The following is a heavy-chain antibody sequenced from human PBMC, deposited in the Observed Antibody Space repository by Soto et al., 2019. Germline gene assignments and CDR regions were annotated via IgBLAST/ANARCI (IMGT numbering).Heavy chain of an antibody. CDR3: ARDRGVAMTVDY. CDR2: IYYSGST. Sequence: SETLALTCTVSSGSVSSGDYYGSWIRQPPGEGLEWIGYIYYSGSTYYNPSLKSRVTISVDTSKNQFSLKLSSVTAADTAFYYCARDRGVAMTVDYWGQGTLVTVSS. CDR1: SGSVSSGDYY. J-gene: IGHJ4*02. D-gene: IGHD3-3*01. V-gene: IGHV4-30-4*01.